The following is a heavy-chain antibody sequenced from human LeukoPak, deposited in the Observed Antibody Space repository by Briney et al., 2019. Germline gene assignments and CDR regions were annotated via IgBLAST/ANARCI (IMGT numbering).Heavy chain of an antibody. CDR2: INHSGST. Sequence: PSETLSLTCAVYGGSFSGYYWSWIRQPPGKGLEWIGEINHSGSTNYNPSLKSRVTISVDTSKNQFSLKLSSVTAADTAVYYRARGGIAAAQDYWGQGTLVTVSS. CDR1: GGSFSGYY. J-gene: IGHJ4*02. V-gene: IGHV4-34*01. D-gene: IGHD6-13*01. CDR3: ARGGIAAAQDY.